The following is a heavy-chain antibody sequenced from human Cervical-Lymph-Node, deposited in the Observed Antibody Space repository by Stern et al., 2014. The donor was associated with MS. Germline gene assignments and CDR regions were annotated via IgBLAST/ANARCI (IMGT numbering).Heavy chain of an antibody. Sequence: QLVQSGAEVKKPGSSVKVSCKASGGTFNSYAISWVRQAPGQGLEWMGGIIPIFDSTNYTQKFQGRGTISSDESTTTAYMVLSSLRSEDTAVYFCARNQLGETNGQSYFYGMDVWGQGTTVTVSS. V-gene: IGHV1-69*01. D-gene: IGHD3-16*01. CDR2: IIPIFDST. CDR3: ARNQLGETNGQSYFYGMDV. J-gene: IGHJ6*02. CDR1: GGTFNSYA.